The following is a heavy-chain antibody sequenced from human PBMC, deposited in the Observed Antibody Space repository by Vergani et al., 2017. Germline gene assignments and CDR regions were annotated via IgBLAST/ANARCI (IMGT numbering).Heavy chain of an antibody. CDR1: VFTFPPSP. Sequence: QVQLVESGGGVVQPGRSLRLSSPASVFTFPPSPMHWVRPPPDKGLAWMSVVSYDGSNKYYAESVKGRFTISRDNSKNTLYLRMNSLRVEDTAVYYCASSYYDSSGYYYESFDYWGQGTLVTVSS. CDR2: VSYDGSNK. CDR3: ASSYYDSSGYYYESFDY. D-gene: IGHD3-22*01. V-gene: IGHV3-30*04. J-gene: IGHJ4*02.